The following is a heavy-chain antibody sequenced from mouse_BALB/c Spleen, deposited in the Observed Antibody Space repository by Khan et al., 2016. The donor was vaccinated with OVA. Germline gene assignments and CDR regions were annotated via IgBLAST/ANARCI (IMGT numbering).Heavy chain of an antibody. D-gene: IGHD2-1*01. J-gene: IGHJ2*01. CDR2: IYPGNSDT. Sequence: VQLKQSGTVLARPGASVKMSCKASGYTFTNYWMHWVKQRPGQGLEWIGTIYPGNSDTNYNQKLTGKAKLTAVTSTSTAYMELSSLTNEDSAVYYCARNGFGNYEIWDYWGQGTTLTVSS. CDR1: GYTFTNYW. V-gene: IGHV1-5*01. CDR3: ARNGFGNYEIWDY.